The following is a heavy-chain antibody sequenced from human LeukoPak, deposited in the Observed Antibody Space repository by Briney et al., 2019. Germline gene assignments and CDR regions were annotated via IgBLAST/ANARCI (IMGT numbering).Heavy chain of an antibody. CDR3: ARHMGLGYSYGYPYFDY. J-gene: IGHJ4*02. Sequence: SETLSLTCTVSGGSISSYYWSWIRQPPGKGLEWIGYIYYSGSTNYNPSLKSRVAISVDTSKNQFSLKLSSVTAADTAVYYCARHMGLGYSYGYPYFDYWGQGTLVTVSS. CDR2: IYYSGST. D-gene: IGHD5-18*01. V-gene: IGHV4-59*08. CDR1: GGSISSYY.